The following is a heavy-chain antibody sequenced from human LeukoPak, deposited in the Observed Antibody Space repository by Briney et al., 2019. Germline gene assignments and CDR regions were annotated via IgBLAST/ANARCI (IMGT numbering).Heavy chain of an antibody. CDR2: IYHSGAA. CDR1: GDSISSDGHS. CDR3: AREEWNCSGGSCYVLWVDY. D-gene: IGHD2-15*01. J-gene: IGHJ4*02. Sequence: PSETLSLTCGASGDSISSDGHSWSWIRQPPGKGLEWVGYIYHSGAAYHNPSLKSRLALSVDTSNNQFSLRLRSVTAADTAVYYCAREEWNCSGGSCYVLWVDYWGQGTLVTVSS. V-gene: IGHV4-30-4*07.